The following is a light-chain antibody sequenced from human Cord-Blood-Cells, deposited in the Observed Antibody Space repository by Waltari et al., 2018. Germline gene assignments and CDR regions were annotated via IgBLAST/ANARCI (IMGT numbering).Light chain of an antibody. J-gene: IGKJ3*01. CDR1: QSVSSY. CDR3: QQRSKWPFT. V-gene: IGKV3-11*01. Sequence: EIVLTQSPATLSLSPGERATLSCRASQSVSSYLAWYQQKPGQAPRLLIYDASNRATGIPARFSGSGSGTDFTLTISSLEPEDFAVYYCQQRSKWPFTLGPGTKVDIK. CDR2: DAS.